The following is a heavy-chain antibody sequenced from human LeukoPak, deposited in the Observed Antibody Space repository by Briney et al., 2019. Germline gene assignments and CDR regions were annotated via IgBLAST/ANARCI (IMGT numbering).Heavy chain of an antibody. CDR3: ARVPAYYYDSSGYNNY. CDR1: GGSISSYY. D-gene: IGHD3-22*01. CDR2: INHSGST. Sequence: SETLSLTCTVSGGSISSYYWSWIRQPPGKGLEWIGEINHSGSTNYNPSLKSRVTISVDTSKNQFSLKLSSVTAADTAVYYCARVPAYYYDSSGYNNYWGQGTLVTVSS. J-gene: IGHJ4*02. V-gene: IGHV4-34*01.